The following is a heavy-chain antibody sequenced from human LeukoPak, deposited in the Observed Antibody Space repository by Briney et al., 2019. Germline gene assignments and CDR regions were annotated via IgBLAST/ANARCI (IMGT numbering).Heavy chain of an antibody. CDR1: GFTFSIYA. CDR2: ITSSGDGT. Sequence: GGSLRLSCAASGFTFSIYAMSWVRQAPGKGLQWVSSITSSGDGTYYADSVKGRFTISRDNSENMLYLQMNSLRVEDTAVYFCAKDRPNYYGSNGHYYRRGGDYWGQGTLVTVSS. D-gene: IGHD3-22*01. CDR3: AKDRPNYYGSNGHYYRRGGDY. J-gene: IGHJ4*02. V-gene: IGHV3-23*01.